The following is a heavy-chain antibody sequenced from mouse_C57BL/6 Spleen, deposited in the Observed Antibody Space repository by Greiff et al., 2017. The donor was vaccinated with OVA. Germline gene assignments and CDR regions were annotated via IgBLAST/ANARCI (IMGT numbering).Heavy chain of an antibody. Sequence: VQLQQSGAELVKPGASVKLSCTASGFNIKDYYMHWVKQRTEQGLEWIGRIDPEDGDTKYAPKFQGKATITADTSSNTAYLQLSSLTSGDTAVYYCACQSPPYDDYDGFAYWGQGTLVTVSA. J-gene: IGHJ3*01. CDR2: IDPEDGDT. CDR3: ACQSPPYDDYDGFAY. D-gene: IGHD2-4*01. V-gene: IGHV14-2*01. CDR1: GFNIKDYY.